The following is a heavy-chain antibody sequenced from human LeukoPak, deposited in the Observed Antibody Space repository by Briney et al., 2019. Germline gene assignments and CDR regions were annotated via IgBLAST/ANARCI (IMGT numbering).Heavy chain of an antibody. CDR2: IKEDGSEK. CDR3: ARAPYGENY. D-gene: IGHD4-17*01. J-gene: IGHJ4*02. CDR1: GFTFSTYW. V-gene: IGHV3-7*01. Sequence: PGGSLRLSCAASGFTFSTYWMIWVRQAPGEGLEWVANIKEDGSEKYYVDSVKGRFTIPRDNAKNSLYLQMNSLRVEDTAVYYCARAPYGENYWGQGTLVTVSS.